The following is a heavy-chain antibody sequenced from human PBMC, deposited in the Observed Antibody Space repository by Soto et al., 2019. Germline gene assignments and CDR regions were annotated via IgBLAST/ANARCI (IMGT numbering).Heavy chain of an antibody. D-gene: IGHD6-13*01. V-gene: IGHV4-59*01. Sequence: QVQLQESGPGLVKPLETLSLTCTVSGGSISSYYWCWIRQPPGTGLEWIGYIYYSGSTNSNPSLKSRVTISVDTSKNQCSLKLSSVTAADTAVYYCAREGYSSSWYAWVAFDIWCQGTMVTVSS. CDR2: IYYSGST. J-gene: IGHJ3*02. CDR3: AREGYSSSWYAWVAFDI. CDR1: GGSISSYY.